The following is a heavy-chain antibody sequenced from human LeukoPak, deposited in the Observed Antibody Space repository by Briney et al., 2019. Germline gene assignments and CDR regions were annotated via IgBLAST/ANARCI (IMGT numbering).Heavy chain of an antibody. D-gene: IGHD3-3*01. J-gene: IGHJ4*02. Sequence: GESLKISCKGSGYSFTDYWIGWVRQMPGKGLEWMGIIYPGDSDTRYSPSFQGQVTISADKSISTAYLQWSSLKASDTAMYYCARGPPRVNYDFWSGYFDIDYWGQGTLVTVSS. CDR2: IYPGDSDT. V-gene: IGHV5-51*01. CDR1: GYSFTDYW. CDR3: ARGPPRVNYDFWSGYFDIDY.